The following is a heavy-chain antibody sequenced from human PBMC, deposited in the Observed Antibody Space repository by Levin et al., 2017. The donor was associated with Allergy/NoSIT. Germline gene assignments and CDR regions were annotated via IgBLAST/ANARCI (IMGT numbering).Heavy chain of an antibody. CDR1: GFSLSHGGMG. CDR2: IFSNGKE. D-gene: IGHD3-22*01. J-gene: IGHJ5*02. Sequence: SGPTLVKPTETLTLTCTVSGFSLSHGGMGVTWIRQPPGKALEWLAHIFSNGKEAYSTSLESRLTISKDTSKSQVVLTMTNMDPVDTAAYYCGLYNVERGYYLPLTWGQGTLVTVSS. V-gene: IGHV2-26*01. CDR3: GLYNVERGYYLPLT.